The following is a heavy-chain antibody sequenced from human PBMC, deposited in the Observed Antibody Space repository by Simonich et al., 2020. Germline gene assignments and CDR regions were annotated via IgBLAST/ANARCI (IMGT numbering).Heavy chain of an antibody. CDR1: GGSISSSSYY. V-gene: IGHV4-39*01. CDR3: ARHAGFAFDI. Sequence: QLQLQESGPGLVKPSETLSLTCTVSGGSISSSSYYWGWIRQPPGKGLEWIGSIYYSGSTYYTPSLKSRVTISVGTSKNQFSLKLSSVTDADTAVYYCARHAGFAFDIWDQGTMVTVSS. D-gene: IGHD6-13*01. CDR2: IYYSGST. J-gene: IGHJ3*02.